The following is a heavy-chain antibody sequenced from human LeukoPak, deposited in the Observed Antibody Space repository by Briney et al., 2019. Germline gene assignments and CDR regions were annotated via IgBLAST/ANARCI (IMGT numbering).Heavy chain of an antibody. D-gene: IGHD3-3*01. Sequence: PSETLSLTCTVSGGSISSSSYYWGWIRQPPGKGLVWIVSIYYSGSTYYNPSLKSLVTTSVDTSKNQFCLKLSSVTAADTAVYYCARATRYDFWSGYHFDYWGQGTLVTVSS. J-gene: IGHJ4*02. CDR2: IYYSGST. V-gene: IGHV4-39*07. CDR1: GGSISSSSYY. CDR3: ARATRYDFWSGYHFDY.